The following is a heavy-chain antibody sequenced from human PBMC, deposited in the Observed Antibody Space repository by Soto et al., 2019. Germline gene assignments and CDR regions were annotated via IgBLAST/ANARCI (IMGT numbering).Heavy chain of an antibody. CDR1: GFSLSTSGVG. Sequence: GPTLVNPTQTLTLTCTFSGFSLSTSGVGVGWIRQPPGKALEWLALIYWDDDKRYSPSLKSRLTITKDTSKNQVVLTMTNMDPVDTATYYCAHSTSARHYDFWSGPRPDVWGQGTTVTVSS. CDR3: AHSTSARHYDFWSGPRPDV. J-gene: IGHJ6*02. CDR2: IYWDDDK. V-gene: IGHV2-5*02. D-gene: IGHD3-3*01.